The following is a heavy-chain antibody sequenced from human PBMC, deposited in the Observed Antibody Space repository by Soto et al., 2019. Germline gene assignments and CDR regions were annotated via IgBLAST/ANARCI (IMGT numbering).Heavy chain of an antibody. V-gene: IGHV3-30*03. Sequence: QVQLVESGGGVVQPGRSLRLSCAASGFTFSSYGMHWVRQAPGKGLEWVAVISYDGSNKYYADSVKGRFTISRDNSKNTLYLQMNSLRAEDTAAYYCFFGREKMATVDFDYWGQGTLVTVSS. CDR3: FFGREKMATVDFDY. J-gene: IGHJ4*02. D-gene: IGHD4-4*01. CDR2: ISYDGSNK. CDR1: GFTFSSYG.